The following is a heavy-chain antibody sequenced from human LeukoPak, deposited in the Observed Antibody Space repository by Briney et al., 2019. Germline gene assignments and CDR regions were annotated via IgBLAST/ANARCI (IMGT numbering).Heavy chain of an antibody. D-gene: IGHD1-26*01. CDR1: GGSISSSGYY. Sequence: SETLSLTCTVSGGSISSSGYYWGWIRQPPGKGLEWIGSIYYSGSTYYNPSLKSRVTISVDTSKNQFSLKLSSVTAADTAVYYCARTWEDAFDIWGQGTLVTVSS. J-gene: IGHJ3*02. CDR3: ARTWEDAFDI. CDR2: IYYSGST. V-gene: IGHV4-39*07.